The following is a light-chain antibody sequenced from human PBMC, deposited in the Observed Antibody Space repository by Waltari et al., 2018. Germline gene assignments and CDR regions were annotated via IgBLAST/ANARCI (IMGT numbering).Light chain of an antibody. J-gene: IGLJ3*02. CDR1: RRYVGAYNY. Sequence: HSALTQPASVSGSPGQSISIPSTATRRYVGAYNYVSSYQQHPGKAPRLIIFDVSSRPSGVSSRFSGSKSGNTASLTISGLQGEDEAKYYCASYISYSTLELFGGGTSLTVL. CDR3: ASYISYSTLEL. CDR2: DVS. V-gene: IGLV2-14*03.